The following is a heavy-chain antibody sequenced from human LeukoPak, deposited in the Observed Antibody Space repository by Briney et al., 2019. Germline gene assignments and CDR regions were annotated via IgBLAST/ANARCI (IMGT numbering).Heavy chain of an antibody. V-gene: IGHV4-34*01. CDR2: INHSGST. Sequence: GSLRLSCAASGFTVSSNYMSWIRQPPGKGLEWIGEINHSGSTNYNPSLKSRVTISVDTSKNQFSLKLSSVTAADTAVYYCARDYYDSSGYYYYFDYWGQGTLVTVSS. D-gene: IGHD3-22*01. CDR3: ARDYYDSSGYYYYFDY. CDR1: GFTVSSNY. J-gene: IGHJ4*02.